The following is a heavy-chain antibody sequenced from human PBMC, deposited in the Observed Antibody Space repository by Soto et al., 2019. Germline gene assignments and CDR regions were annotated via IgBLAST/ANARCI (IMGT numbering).Heavy chain of an antibody. CDR2: INPSGGST. CDR3: ARDDSGFSGSHYIDYFNY. J-gene: IGHJ4*02. D-gene: IGHD1-26*01. Sequence: ASVKVSCKASGYTFTSHYMHWVRQAPGQGLEWMGMINPSGGSTSYAQKFQGRVTFTRDTSAGTVYMELSSLTSEDTAVYYCARDDSGFSGSHYIDYFNYWGQGALVTVSS. V-gene: IGHV1-46*01. CDR1: GYTFTSHY.